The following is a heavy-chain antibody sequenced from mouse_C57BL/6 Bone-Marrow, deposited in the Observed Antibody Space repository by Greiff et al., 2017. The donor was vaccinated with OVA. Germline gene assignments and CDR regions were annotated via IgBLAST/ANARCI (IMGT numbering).Heavy chain of an antibody. J-gene: IGHJ2*01. CDR3: VRQGIYYGYYFDY. Sequence: EVQVVESGGGLVQPKGSLKLSCAASGFSFNTYAMNWVRQAPGKGLEWVARIRSKSNNYATYYADSVKDRFTISRDDSESMLYLQMNNLKTEDTAMYYCVRQGIYYGYYFDYWGQGTTLTVSS. CDR2: IRSKSNNYAT. D-gene: IGHD2-1*01. V-gene: IGHV10-1*01. CDR1: GFSFNTYA.